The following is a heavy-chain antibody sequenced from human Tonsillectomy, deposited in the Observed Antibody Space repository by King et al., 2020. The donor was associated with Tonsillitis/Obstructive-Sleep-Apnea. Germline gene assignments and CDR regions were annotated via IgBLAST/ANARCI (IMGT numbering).Heavy chain of an antibody. V-gene: IGHV4-39*01. D-gene: IGHD6-13*01. CDR3: ARQEKYSSSSGRVYYFDY. Sequence: QLQESGPGLVKPSETLSLTCTVSGGSISSSSYYWGWIRQPPGKGLEWIGSIYYSGSTYYNPSLKSRVTISVDTSKNQFSLKLSSVTAADTAVYYCARQEKYSSSSGRVYYFDYWGQGTLVTVSS. CDR2: IYYSGST. J-gene: IGHJ4*02. CDR1: GGSISSSSYY.